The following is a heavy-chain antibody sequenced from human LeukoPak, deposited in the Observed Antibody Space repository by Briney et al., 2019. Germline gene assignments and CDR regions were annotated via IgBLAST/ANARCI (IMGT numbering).Heavy chain of an antibody. Sequence: GASVKVFCKASGYTFTGYYMHWVRQAPGQGLEWMGRINPNSGGTNYAQKFQGRVTMTRDTSISTAYMELSRLRSDDTAVYYCARGSSSSWSHFDYWGQGTLVTVSS. CDR2: INPNSGGT. CDR1: GYTFTGYY. CDR3: ARGSSSSWSHFDY. V-gene: IGHV1-2*06. J-gene: IGHJ4*02. D-gene: IGHD6-13*01.